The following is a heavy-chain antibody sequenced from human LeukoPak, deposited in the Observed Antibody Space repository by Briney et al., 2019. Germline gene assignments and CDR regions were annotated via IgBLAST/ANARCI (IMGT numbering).Heavy chain of an antibody. J-gene: IGHJ5*02. CDR1: GFDFSDFW. D-gene: IGHD4-17*01. CDR3: ARDSLTVTSS. CDR2: IKKDGSET. Sequence: GGSLRLSCAAGGFDFSDFWMSWVRHTPGKGLEWVATIKKDGSETHYVESVKGRFTISRHNADSSLYLQMNSLRVEDTAVYYCARDSLTVTSSWGQGTLVTVSS. V-gene: IGHV3-7*01.